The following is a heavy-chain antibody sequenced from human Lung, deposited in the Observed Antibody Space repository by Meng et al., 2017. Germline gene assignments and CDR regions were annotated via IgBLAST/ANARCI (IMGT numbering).Heavy chain of an antibody. V-gene: IGHV4-34*01. CDR3: ARGPTTMAHDFDY. J-gene: IGHJ4*02. CDR1: GGSFSDYY. D-gene: IGHD4-11*01. CDR2: INHSGST. Sequence: QGQLQQGGPGLVKPSETLSLTCVVSGGSFSDYYWSWIRQPPGKGLEWIGEINHSGSTNYNPSLESRATISVDTSQNNLSLKLSSVTAADSAVYYCARGPTTMAHDFDYWGQGTLVTVSS.